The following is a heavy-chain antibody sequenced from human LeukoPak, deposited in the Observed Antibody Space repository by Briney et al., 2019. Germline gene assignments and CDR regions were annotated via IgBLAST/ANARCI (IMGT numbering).Heavy chain of an antibody. CDR1: GYTFTSYY. D-gene: IGHD5-18*01. CDR2: INPSGGST. J-gene: IGHJ4*02. Sequence: GASVKVSCKASGYTFTSYYMHWVRQAPGQGLEWMGIINPSGGSTSYAQKFQGRVTMTRDTSTSTVYMELSSLRSEDTAVYYCARGTGEGYTYGRYYFDYWGQGTLVTVSS. V-gene: IGHV1-46*01. CDR3: ARGTGEGYTYGRYYFDY.